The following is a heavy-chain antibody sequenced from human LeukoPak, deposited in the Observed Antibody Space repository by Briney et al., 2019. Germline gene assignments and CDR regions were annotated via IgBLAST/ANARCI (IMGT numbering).Heavy chain of an antibody. D-gene: IGHD6-13*01. V-gene: IGHV1-69*06. Sequence: SVKVSCKASGGTFSSYAISWVRQAPGQGLEWMGGIIPIFGTANYAQKFRGRVTITADKSTSTAYMELSSLRSEDTAVYYCARDAGYSSSPLGYWGQGTLVTVSS. CDR1: GGTFSSYA. CDR3: ARDAGYSSSPLGY. CDR2: IIPIFGTA. J-gene: IGHJ4*02.